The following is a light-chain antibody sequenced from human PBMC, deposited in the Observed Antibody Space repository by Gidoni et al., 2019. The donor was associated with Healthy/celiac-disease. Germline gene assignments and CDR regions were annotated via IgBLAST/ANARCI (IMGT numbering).Light chain of an antibody. CDR1: QSVSSY. J-gene: IGKJ1*01. CDR3: QQRSNWPRGT. V-gene: IGKV3-11*01. Sequence: VLTQSPATLSLSPGERATLSCRASQSVSSYLAWYQQKPGQAPRLLIYDASNRATGIPARFSGSGSGTDFTLTISSLEPEDFAVYYCQQRSNWPRGTFGQGTKVEIK. CDR2: DAS.